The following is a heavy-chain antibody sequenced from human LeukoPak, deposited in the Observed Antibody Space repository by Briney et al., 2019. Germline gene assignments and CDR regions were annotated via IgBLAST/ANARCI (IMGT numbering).Heavy chain of an antibody. Sequence: GGSLRLSCAASGFTVSSNYMSWVRQAPGKGLEWVSVIYSGGSTYYADSVKGRFTISRDNSKNTLYLQMNSLRAEDTAVYCCARDRGSSGWYGYYYYYGMDVWGQGTTVTVSS. CDR2: IYSGGST. D-gene: IGHD6-19*01. CDR3: ARDRGSSGWYGYYYYYGMDV. V-gene: IGHV3-53*01. CDR1: GFTVSSNY. J-gene: IGHJ6*02.